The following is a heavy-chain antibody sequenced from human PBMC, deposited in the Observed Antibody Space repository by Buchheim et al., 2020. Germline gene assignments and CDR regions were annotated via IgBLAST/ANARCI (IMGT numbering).Heavy chain of an antibody. J-gene: IGHJ4*02. V-gene: IGHV3-23*04. Sequence: VQLVESGGGVVQPGGSLRLSCAASGFTFSNYAMSWVRQAPGKGLEWVSAITTSGSTAYYTDSVKGRFTISRDNSKNTLYLQMNSLRAEDTAVYYCAKSVRYYDFWSGFDYWGQGTL. CDR1: GFTFSNYA. CDR2: ITTSGSTA. CDR3: AKSVRYYDFWSGFDY. D-gene: IGHD3-3*01.